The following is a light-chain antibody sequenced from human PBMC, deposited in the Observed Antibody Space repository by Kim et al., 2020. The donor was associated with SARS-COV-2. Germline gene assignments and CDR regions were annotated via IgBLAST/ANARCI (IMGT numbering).Light chain of an antibody. J-gene: IGLJ1*01. CDR2: STN. CDR1: SGSVSTTHS. Sequence: GGTVTLTCGLTSGSVSTTHSPSWYQQTPGQAPRTLIYSTNTRSSGVPDRFSGSILGNKAALTITGAQADDESDYYCVLYMGRGICVFGTGTKVTVL. V-gene: IGLV8-61*01. CDR3: VLYMGRGICV.